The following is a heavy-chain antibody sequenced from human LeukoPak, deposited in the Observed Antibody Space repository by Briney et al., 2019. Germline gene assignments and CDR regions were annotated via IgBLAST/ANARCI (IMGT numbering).Heavy chain of an antibody. Sequence: SVKVSCKASGYTFTSYGISWVRQAPGQGLEWMGGIIPIFGTANYAQKFQGRVTITADESTSTAYMELSSLRSEDTAVYYCARGRDYGDYSSWFDPWGQGTLVIVSS. J-gene: IGHJ5*02. CDR1: GYTFTSYG. CDR2: IIPIFGTA. D-gene: IGHD4-17*01. V-gene: IGHV1-69*13. CDR3: ARGRDYGDYSSWFDP.